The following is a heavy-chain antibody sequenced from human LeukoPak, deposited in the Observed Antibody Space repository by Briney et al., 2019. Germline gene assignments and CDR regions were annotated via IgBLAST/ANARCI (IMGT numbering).Heavy chain of an antibody. D-gene: IGHD2-2*01. Sequence: GGSLRLSCAASGFTFSDYYMSWIRQAPGKGLEWVSYISSSGSTIYYADSVKGRFTISRDNAKNSLYLQMNSLRAEDTAVYYCARDLNAYCSSTSCYRGRMDYWGQGTLVTVSS. CDR3: ARDLNAYCSSTSCYRGRMDY. CDR1: GFTFSDYY. V-gene: IGHV3-11*01. CDR2: ISSSGSTI. J-gene: IGHJ4*02.